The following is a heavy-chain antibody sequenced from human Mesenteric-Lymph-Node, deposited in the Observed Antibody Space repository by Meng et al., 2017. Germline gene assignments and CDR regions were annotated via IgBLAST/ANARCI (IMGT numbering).Heavy chain of an antibody. CDR1: GVSISNNY. D-gene: IGHD3-22*01. Sequence: SETLSLTCTVSGVSISNNYWSWIRQPAGKGLEWIGRIYSSGTNYNPSLKGRVTMSVDTSKNQFSLKLSSVTAADTAVHYCARDPYYYDSSGDFDYWGQGTLVTVSS. V-gene: IGHV4-4*07. CDR3: ARDPYYYDSSGDFDY. J-gene: IGHJ4*02. CDR2: IYSSGT.